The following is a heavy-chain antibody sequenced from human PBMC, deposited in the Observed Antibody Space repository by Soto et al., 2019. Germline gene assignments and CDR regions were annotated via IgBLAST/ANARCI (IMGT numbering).Heavy chain of an antibody. CDR3: ARVAYSRGWIFDY. J-gene: IGHJ4*02. CDR2: IKEDGSER. Sequence: HPGGSLRLSCAASAFTFSRYWMSWVRQIPGRGLEWVANIKEDGSERYYVDSVKGRFTISRDNAKNPLFLQMSSLRAEDTAVYFCARVAYSRGWIFDYWGRGTLVTVSS. D-gene: IGHD6-19*01. V-gene: IGHV3-7*01. CDR1: AFTFSRYW.